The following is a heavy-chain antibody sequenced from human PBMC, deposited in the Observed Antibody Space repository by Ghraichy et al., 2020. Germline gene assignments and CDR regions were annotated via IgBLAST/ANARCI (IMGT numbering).Heavy chain of an antibody. CDR2: ISTYNGDT. CDR3: ARDPGVIGTYVMDV. Sequence: ASVKVSCKASGYTFTSSGISWVRQAPGQGLEWMGWISTYNGDTNYAQKLQARVTMTTDTSTSTAYMELRSLRSDDTAVYYCARDPGVIGTYVMDVWGQGTTVTVSS. D-gene: IGHD2/OR15-2a*01. CDR1: GYTFTSSG. V-gene: IGHV1-18*01. J-gene: IGHJ6*02.